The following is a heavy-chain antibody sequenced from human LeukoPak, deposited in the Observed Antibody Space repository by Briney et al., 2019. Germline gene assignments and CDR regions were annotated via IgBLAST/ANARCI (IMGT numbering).Heavy chain of an antibody. J-gene: IGHJ2*01. CDR1: GGSISSYY. CDR2: MYNSGTT. Sequence: PSETLSLTCTVSGGSISSYYWSWIRQPPGKGLEWIGFMYNSGTTNYNPSLKSRVTISVDTSKNHFSLRLSSVTAADTAVYYCARAPHSYDSGTYSVQHYFDLWGRGTLVTVSS. CDR3: ARAPHSYDSGTYSVQHYFDL. V-gene: IGHV4-59*01. D-gene: IGHD3-22*01.